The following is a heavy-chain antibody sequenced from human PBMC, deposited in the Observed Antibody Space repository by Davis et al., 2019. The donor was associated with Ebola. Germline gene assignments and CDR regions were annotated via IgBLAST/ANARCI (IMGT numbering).Heavy chain of an antibody. CDR3: ASSLVTTYHYWYFDL. J-gene: IGHJ2*01. CDR1: GFTFSSYA. D-gene: IGHD4-11*01. Sequence: PGGSLRLSCAASGFTFSSYAMHWVRQAPGKGLEWVANIKQDGSEKYYVDSVKGRFTISRDNAKNSLYLQMNSLRAEDTAVYYCASSLVTTYHYWYFDLWGRGTLVTVSS. CDR2: IKQDGSEK. V-gene: IGHV3-7*01.